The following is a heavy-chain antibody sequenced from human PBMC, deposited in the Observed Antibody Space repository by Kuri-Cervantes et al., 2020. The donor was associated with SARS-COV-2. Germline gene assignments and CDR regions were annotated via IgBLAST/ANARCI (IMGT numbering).Heavy chain of an antibody. CDR2: INPSGGST. D-gene: IGHD3-3*01. CDR3: ARDMTSTYYDFWSGYYTGAFDI. CDR1: GYTFTSQY. Sequence: ASVKVSCKASGYTFTSQYLHWVRQAPGQGLEWMGIINPSGGSTSYAQKFQGRVTMTRYTSTSTGYMELSSLRSEDTAVYYCARDMTSTYYDFWSGYYTGAFDIWGQGTMVTVSS. J-gene: IGHJ3*02. V-gene: IGHV1-46*01.